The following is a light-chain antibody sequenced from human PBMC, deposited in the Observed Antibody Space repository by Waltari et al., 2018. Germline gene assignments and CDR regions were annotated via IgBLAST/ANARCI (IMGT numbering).Light chain of an antibody. J-gene: IGLJ2*01. CDR3: QTWDSTTASVV. CDR1: DLVNNY. V-gene: IGLV3-1*01. Sequence: SYALTQPPSVSVSSGQTASITCSGDDLVNNYISWYQQKPGQSPLLVIYRDTKRPSGIPARFSASNFGNTATLAISETQAMDEADYYCQTWDSTTASVVFGGGTKLAV. CDR2: RDT.